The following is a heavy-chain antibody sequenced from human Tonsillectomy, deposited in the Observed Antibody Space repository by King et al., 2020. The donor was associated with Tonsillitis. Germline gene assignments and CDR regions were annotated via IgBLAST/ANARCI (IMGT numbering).Heavy chain of an antibody. CDR2: IDPSDSYT. D-gene: IGHD6-19*01. CDR1: GYSFTSYW. J-gene: IGHJ5*02. V-gene: IGHV5-10-1*03. CDR3: ARSYFPGIAVGSWFDP. Sequence: VQLVESGAEAKKPGESLRISCKGSGYSFTSYWISWVRQMPGKGLEWMGRIDPSDSYTNYSPSFQGHVTISGDKSISTAYLQWSSLKASDTAMYYCARSYFPGIAVGSWFDPWGQGTLVTVSS.